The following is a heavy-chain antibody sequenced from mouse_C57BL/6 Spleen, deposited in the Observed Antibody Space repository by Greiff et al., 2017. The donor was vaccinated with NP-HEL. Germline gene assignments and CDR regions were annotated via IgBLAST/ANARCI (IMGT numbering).Heavy chain of an antibody. D-gene: IGHD4-1*02. J-gene: IGHJ4*01. Sequence: QVQLQQPGAELVRPGSSVKLSCKASGYTFTSYWMHWVKQRPIQGLEWIGNIDPSDSETNYNQKFKDKATLTVDKSSSTAYMQLSSLTSEDSAVYYCARYNYYYAMDYWGQGTSVTVSS. CDR2: IDPSDSET. CDR3: ARYNYYYAMDY. V-gene: IGHV1-52*01. CDR1: GYTFTSYW.